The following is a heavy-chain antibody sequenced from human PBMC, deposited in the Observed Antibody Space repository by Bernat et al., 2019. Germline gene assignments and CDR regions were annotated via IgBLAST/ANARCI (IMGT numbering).Heavy chain of an antibody. Sequence: QLQLQESGPGLVKPSETLSLTRTVSGASISSSSYYWGWIRQPPGKGLEWIGSIYYTGSTYYSPSLKSRVTISVDTSKNQFSLKLISVTAADTAVYYCARWESTLVPGAFDIWGQGTMVTVSS. J-gene: IGHJ3*02. V-gene: IGHV4-39*01. D-gene: IGHD3-10*01. CDR2: IYYTGST. CDR3: ARWESTLVPGAFDI. CDR1: GASISSSSYY.